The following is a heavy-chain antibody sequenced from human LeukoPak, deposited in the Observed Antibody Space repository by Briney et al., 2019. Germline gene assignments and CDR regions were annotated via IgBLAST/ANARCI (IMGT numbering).Heavy chain of an antibody. Sequence: ASVKVSCKTSGYTSTRNPIHWVRQAPGQSLEWVAWINTGNGDTKCSQKFQGRVSITRDKSASTVYMELASLRFEDTAVYFCARDESDWGQGTLVIVSS. CDR1: GYTSTRNP. V-gene: IGHV1-3*04. CDR3: ARDESD. J-gene: IGHJ4*02. CDR2: INTGNGDT.